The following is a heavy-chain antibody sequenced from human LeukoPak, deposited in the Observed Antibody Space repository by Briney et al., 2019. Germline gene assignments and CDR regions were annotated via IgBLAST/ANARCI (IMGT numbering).Heavy chain of an antibody. J-gene: IGHJ4*02. CDR1: GYTFTGYY. CDR2: INPNSGGT. V-gene: IGHV1-2*02. CDR3: ARGGGRGVVVPAATGFGY. Sequence: GASVKVSCKASGYTFTGYYMHWVRQAPGQGLEWMGWINPNSGGTNYAQKFQGRVTMTRDTSISTAYMELSGLRSDDTAVYYCARGGGRGVVVPAATGFGYWGQGTLVTVSS. D-gene: IGHD2-2*01.